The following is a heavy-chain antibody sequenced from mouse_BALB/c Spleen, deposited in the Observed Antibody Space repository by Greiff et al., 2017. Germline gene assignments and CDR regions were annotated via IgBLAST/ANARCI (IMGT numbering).Heavy chain of an antibody. CDR3: ASDPLLRRSAMDY. D-gene: IGHD1-1*01. J-gene: IGHJ4*01. CDR1: GFTFSSYA. V-gene: IGHV5-6-5*01. CDR2: ISSGGST. Sequence: EVKLVESGGGLVKPGGSLKLSCAASGFTFSSYAMSWVRQTPEKRLEWVASISSGGSTYYPDSVKGRFTISRDNARNILYLQMSSLRSEDTAMYYCASDPLLRRSAMDYWGQGTSVTVSS.